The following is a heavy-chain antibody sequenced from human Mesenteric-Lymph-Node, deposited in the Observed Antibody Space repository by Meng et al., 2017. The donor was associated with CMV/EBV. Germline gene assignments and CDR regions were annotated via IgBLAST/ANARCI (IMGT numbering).Heavy chain of an antibody. CDR3: ARDPPYTSGWSFDC. CDR1: GGSISSSSYY. CDR2: IYYTGST. J-gene: IGHJ4*02. V-gene: IGHV4-39*07. Sequence: SETLSLTCTVSGGSISSSSYYWGWIRQPPGKGLEWIGSIYYTGSTYYSSSLKSRVTISVDTSKNHFSLRLSSVTAADTAIYYCARDPPYTSGWSFDCWGQGILVTVSS. D-gene: IGHD6-19*01.